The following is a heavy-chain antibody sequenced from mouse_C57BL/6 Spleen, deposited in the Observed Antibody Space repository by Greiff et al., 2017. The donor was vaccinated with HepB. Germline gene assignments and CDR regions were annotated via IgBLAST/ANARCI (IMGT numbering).Heavy chain of an antibody. CDR1: GFTFSSYA. V-gene: IGHV5-4*01. CDR3: ARDYSNPYYAMDY. CDR2: ISDGGSYT. J-gene: IGHJ4*01. D-gene: IGHD2-5*01. Sequence: EVHLVESGGGLVKPGGSLKLSCAASGFTFSSYAMSWVRQTPEKRLEWVATISDGGSYTYYPDNVKGRFTISRDNAKNNLYLQMSHLKSEDTAMYYCARDYSNPYYAMDYWGQGTSVTVSS.